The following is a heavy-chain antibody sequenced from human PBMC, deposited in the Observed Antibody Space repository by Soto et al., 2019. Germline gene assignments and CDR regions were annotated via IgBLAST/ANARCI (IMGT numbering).Heavy chain of an antibody. CDR2: LIPIFGTA. J-gene: IGHJ3*02. Sequence: QVQLVQSGAEVKKPGSSVKVSCKASGGTFSSYAISWVRQAPGQGLEWMGGLIPIFGTANYEQTFQGRVTLTADESTSPAYMELSSLRSEDTAVYDCASAIGPWSVGATGSRALDIWGQGTMVAVSS. V-gene: IGHV1-69*01. D-gene: IGHD1-26*01. CDR3: ASAIGPWSVGATGSRALDI. CDR1: GGTFSSYA.